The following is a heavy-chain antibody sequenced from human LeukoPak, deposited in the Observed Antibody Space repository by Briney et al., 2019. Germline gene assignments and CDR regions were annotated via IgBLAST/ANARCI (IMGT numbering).Heavy chain of an antibody. CDR1: GFIFRNYA. CDR2: IFYYGTIQ. V-gene: IGHV3-30*04. Sequence: GGSLRLSWVTSGFIFRNYAMHWIRQTPGKGLEGVAVIFYYGTIQYYADSVKGRFTISRDNSKNTVYLQMSSLRTEDTSLYYCARDPRGPTGYDSPSRDTFDYWGQGTLVTVSS. D-gene: IGHD3-22*01. J-gene: IGHJ4*02. CDR3: ARDPRGPTGYDSPSRDTFDY.